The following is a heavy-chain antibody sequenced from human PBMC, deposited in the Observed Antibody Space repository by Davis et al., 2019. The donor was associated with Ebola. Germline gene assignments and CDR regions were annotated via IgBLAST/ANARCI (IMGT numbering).Heavy chain of an antibody. CDR2: TSDDGNTK. Sequence: GGSLRLSCAASGFMFSNYAMHWVRQAPGKGLEWAAVTSDDGNTKQYADSVQGRFTISRDNSKNTLYLQMNSLRAEDTAVYFCAKDNEYCGSTNCYMGFFDYGGQGTLVTVSS. CDR1: GFMFSNYA. V-gene: IGHV3-30-3*01. CDR3: AKDNEYCGSTNCYMGFFDY. D-gene: IGHD2-2*02. J-gene: IGHJ4*02.